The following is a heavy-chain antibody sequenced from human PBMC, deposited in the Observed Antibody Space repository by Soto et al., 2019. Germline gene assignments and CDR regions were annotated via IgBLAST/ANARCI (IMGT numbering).Heavy chain of an antibody. CDR3: ARHYSGVSSYKRASIDY. V-gene: IGHV5-51*01. Sequence: GEALKISCKGSGYSFTSYWIGWVRQMPGKGLEWMGIIYPGDSDTRYSPSFQGQVTISADKSISTAYLQWSSLKASDTAMYYCARHYSGVSSYKRASIDYWGQGTLVTVSS. CDR2: IYPGDSDT. D-gene: IGHD3-10*01. CDR1: GYSFTSYW. J-gene: IGHJ4*02.